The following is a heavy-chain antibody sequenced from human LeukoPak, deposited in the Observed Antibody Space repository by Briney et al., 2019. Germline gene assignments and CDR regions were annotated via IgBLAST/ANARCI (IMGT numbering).Heavy chain of an antibody. V-gene: IGHV3-9*01. J-gene: IGHJ4*02. CDR2: ICWISGSI. CDR1: GFTFYEYV. CDR3: AKDKGQD. Sequence: GGSLRHSCAACGFTFYEYVMHWVRQAPGRGGEWVSGICWISGSIGSVDSVKGRFTISRDNAKNSLYLQMNSLRAEDTSLYYCAKDKGQDWGQGTLVTVCS.